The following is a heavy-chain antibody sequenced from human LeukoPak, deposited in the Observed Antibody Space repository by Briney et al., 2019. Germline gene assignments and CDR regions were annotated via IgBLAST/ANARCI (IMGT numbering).Heavy chain of an antibody. J-gene: IGHJ3*02. Sequence: GGSLRLSCAASGFAFSAYAMIWVRQAPGKGLDWVSAISGSGYSTYYADSVKGRFTISRDNSKNTLFLQMSSLRAEDAAVYYCAKDPNGDYVGAFDSWGQGTMVIVSS. D-gene: IGHD4-17*01. CDR3: AKDPNGDYVGAFDS. V-gene: IGHV3-23*01. CDR2: ISGSGYST. CDR1: GFAFSAYA.